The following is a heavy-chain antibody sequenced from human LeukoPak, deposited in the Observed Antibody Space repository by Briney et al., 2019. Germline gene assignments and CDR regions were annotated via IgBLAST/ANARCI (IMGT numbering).Heavy chain of an antibody. J-gene: IGHJ3*02. CDR3: ASSRVAAASAFDI. CDR1: GGSFSGYY. V-gene: IGHV4-34*01. Sequence: SETLSLTCVVYGGSFSGYYWSWLRQPPGKGLEWMGEINHSGSTNYNPSLKSRVTISVDTSKNQFSLKLSSVTAADTAVYYCASSRVAAASAFDIWGQGTMVTVSS. D-gene: IGHD2-15*01. CDR2: INHSGST.